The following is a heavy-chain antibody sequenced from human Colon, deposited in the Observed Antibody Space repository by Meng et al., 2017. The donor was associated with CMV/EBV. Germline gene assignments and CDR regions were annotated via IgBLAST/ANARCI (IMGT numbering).Heavy chain of an antibody. Sequence: QVQLVQYGAEVKKPGASVKVSCKASGYTFTNYGISGVRQAPGQGLEWMGWISAYTGDTYYAQKFQGRVTMTTDTSTSTAYMELRSLRSDDTAVYYCVRESQSGSYIYLQHWGQGTLVTVSS. CDR2: ISAYTGDT. CDR1: GYTFTNYG. CDR3: VRESQSGSYIYLQH. D-gene: IGHD1-26*01. V-gene: IGHV1-18*01. J-gene: IGHJ1*01.